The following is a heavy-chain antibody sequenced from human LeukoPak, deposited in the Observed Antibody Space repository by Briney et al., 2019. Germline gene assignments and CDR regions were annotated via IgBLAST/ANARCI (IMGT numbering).Heavy chain of an antibody. D-gene: IGHD5-18*01. CDR1: GFIFDDYA. Sequence: GGSLRLSCGGSGFIFDDYAMHWVRQAPGKGLEWVSGVNWNSGAIDYAESVKGRFTISRDNAKNSLYLQMNSLRTEDTALYFCARDRAYSYGYTYFDLWGRGTLVTASS. J-gene: IGHJ2*01. V-gene: IGHV3-9*01. CDR2: VNWNSGAI. CDR3: ARDRAYSYGYTYFDL.